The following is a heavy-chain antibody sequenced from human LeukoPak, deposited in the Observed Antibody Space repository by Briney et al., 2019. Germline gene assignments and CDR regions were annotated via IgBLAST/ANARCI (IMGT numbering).Heavy chain of an antibody. Sequence: SETLSLICTVSGGSISSGDYYWSWLRQPPGKGLEWIVYIYYSGSTYYNPSLKSRVTISVDTSKNQFSLKLSSVTAADTAVYYCARFYYGSSMDAFDIWGQGTMVTASS. J-gene: IGHJ3*02. CDR2: IYYSGST. D-gene: IGHD3-10*01. CDR3: ARFYYGSSMDAFDI. CDR1: GGSISSGDYY. V-gene: IGHV4-30-4*01.